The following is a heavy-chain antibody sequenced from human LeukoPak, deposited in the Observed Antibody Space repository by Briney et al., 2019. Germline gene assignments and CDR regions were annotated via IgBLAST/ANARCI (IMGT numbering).Heavy chain of an antibody. J-gene: IGHJ6*02. V-gene: IGHV3-30*04. CDR2: ISYDGSNK. Sequence: GGSLRLSCAASGFTFSSYAMHWVRQAPGKGLEWVAVISYDGSNKYYADSVKGRFTISRDNSKNSLYLQMNSLRTEDTALYYCAKGGSSFVYGMDVWGQGTTVTVSS. CDR3: AKGGSSFVYGMDV. D-gene: IGHD3-3*02. CDR1: GFTFSSYA.